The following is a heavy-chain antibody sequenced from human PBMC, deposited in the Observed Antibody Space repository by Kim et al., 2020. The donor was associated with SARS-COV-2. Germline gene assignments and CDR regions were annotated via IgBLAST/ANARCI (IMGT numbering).Heavy chain of an antibody. V-gene: IGHV1-46*01. CDR3: ARDHSGGSYFDY. D-gene: IGHD3-10*01. Sequence: IYTQKFQGRLTMTRDTSTSTVYMELSSLRSDDTAVYYCARDHSGGSYFDYWGQGTLVTVSS. J-gene: IGHJ4*02.